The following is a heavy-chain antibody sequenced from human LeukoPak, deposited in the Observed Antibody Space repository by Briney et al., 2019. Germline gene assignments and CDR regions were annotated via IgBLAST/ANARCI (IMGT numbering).Heavy chain of an antibody. V-gene: IGHV1-69*13. J-gene: IGHJ5*02. Sequence: SVKVSCKASGGTFSSYAISWVRQAPGQGLEWMGGIIPIFGTANYAQKFQGRVTITADESTSTAYMELSSLRSEDTAVYYCAVTEPVPAAISRRFDPWGQGILVTVSS. CDR3: AVTEPVPAAISRRFDP. D-gene: IGHD2-2*02. CDR2: IIPIFGTA. CDR1: GGTFSSYA.